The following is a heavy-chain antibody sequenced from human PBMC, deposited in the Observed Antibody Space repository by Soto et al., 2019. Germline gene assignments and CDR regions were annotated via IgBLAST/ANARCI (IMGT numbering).Heavy chain of an antibody. CDR2: TRNKANSYTT. CDR3: ARRAECSSTSCFFDF. D-gene: IGHD2-2*01. Sequence: EVQLVESGGGLVQPGGSLRLSCAASGFTFSDHYMDWVRQAPGKGLEWVGRTRNKANSYTTEYAASVKGRFTISRDDSKNSLYLQMNSLKTEDTAVYYCARRAECSSTSCFFDFWGQGTLVTVSS. J-gene: IGHJ4*02. V-gene: IGHV3-72*01. CDR1: GFTFSDHY.